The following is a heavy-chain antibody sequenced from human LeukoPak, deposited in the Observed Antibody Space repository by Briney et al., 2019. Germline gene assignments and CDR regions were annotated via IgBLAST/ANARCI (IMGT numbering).Heavy chain of an antibody. V-gene: IGHV1-18*01. J-gene: IGHJ4*02. Sequence: ASVKVSCKASGYTFINYGVTRVRQAPGQGLEWMGWISASNGNTNYAQKLQGRVTMTTETSTSIAYMELRSLRSDDTAVYYCARALSRGYSGYDYGLGYWGQGTLVTVSS. CDR3: ARALSRGYSGYDYGLGY. D-gene: IGHD5-12*01. CDR1: GYTFINYG. CDR2: ISASNGNT.